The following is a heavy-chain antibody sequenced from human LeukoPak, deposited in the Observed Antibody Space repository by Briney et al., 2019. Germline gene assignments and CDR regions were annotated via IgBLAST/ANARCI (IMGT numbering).Heavy chain of an antibody. D-gene: IGHD6-13*01. CDR2: ISWNSGSI. CDR3: AKAYSSSSWVPDY. J-gene: IGHJ4*02. V-gene: IGHV3-9*01. CDR1: GFTFDDYA. Sequence: PGGSLRLSCAASGFTFDDYAMHWVRQAPGKGLEWVSGISWNSGSIGYADSVKGRFTISRDNAENSLYLQMNSLRAEDTALYYCAKAYSSSSWVPDYWGQGTLVTVSS.